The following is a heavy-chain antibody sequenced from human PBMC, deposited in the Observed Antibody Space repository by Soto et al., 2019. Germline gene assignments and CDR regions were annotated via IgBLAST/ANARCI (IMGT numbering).Heavy chain of an antibody. CDR1: GYTFTSYA. J-gene: IGHJ5*02. Sequence: ASVKVSCKASGYTFTSYAMHWVRQAPGQRLEWMGWINAGNGNTKYSQKFQGRVTITRDTSASTAYMELSSLRSEDTAVYYCASGNCSSTSCYDRNHQDGLFDPWGQGTLVTVSS. CDR3: ASGNCSSTSCYDRNHQDGLFDP. D-gene: IGHD2-2*01. V-gene: IGHV1-3*01. CDR2: INAGNGNT.